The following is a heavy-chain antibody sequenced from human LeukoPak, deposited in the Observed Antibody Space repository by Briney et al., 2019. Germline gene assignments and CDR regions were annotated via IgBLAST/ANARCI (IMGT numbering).Heavy chain of an antibody. J-gene: IGHJ4*02. Sequence: PSETLSLTCSVSGDSVRNDFYYWGWIRQPPGKGLEWVACLSHAGNTWYNPSLESRLSISVDTSKNQFSLKFSSVTAADTALYWCARHNAPRRVGFDFWGQGILVTVSS. CDR1: GDSVRNDFYY. D-gene: IGHD2-2*01. CDR2: LSHAGNT. V-gene: IGHV4-39*01. CDR3: ARHNAPRRVGFDF.